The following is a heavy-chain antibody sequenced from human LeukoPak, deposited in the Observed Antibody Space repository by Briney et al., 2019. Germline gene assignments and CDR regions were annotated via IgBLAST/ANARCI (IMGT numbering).Heavy chain of an antibody. CDR1: GFTFSSYA. CDR2: ISYDGSNK. V-gene: IGHV3-30-3*01. CDR3: AINEGTWIQLWTFDY. D-gene: IGHD5-18*01. Sequence: GGSLRLSCAASGFTFSSYAMHWVRQAPGKGLEWVAVISYDGSNKYYADSVKGRFTISRDNSKNTLYLQMNSLRAEDTAVYYCAINEGTWIQLWTFDYWGQGTLVTVSS. J-gene: IGHJ4*02.